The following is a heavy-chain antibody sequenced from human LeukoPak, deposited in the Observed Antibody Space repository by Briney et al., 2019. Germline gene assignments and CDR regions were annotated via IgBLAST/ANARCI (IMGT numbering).Heavy chain of an antibody. CDR2: FDPEDGET. Sequence: ASVKVSCKVSGYTLTELSMHWVRQAPGKGLEWMGGFDPEDGETIYAQKFQGRVTMTEDTSTDTAYIELSSLISEDTAVYYCARGPIIEYQLLRYWGQGTLVTVSS. J-gene: IGHJ4*02. CDR3: ARGPIIEYQLLRY. V-gene: IGHV1-24*01. D-gene: IGHD6-6*01. CDR1: GYTLTELS.